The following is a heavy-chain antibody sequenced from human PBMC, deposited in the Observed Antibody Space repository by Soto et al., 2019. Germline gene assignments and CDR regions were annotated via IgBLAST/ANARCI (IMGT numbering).Heavy chain of an antibody. V-gene: IGHV3-23*01. Sequence: EVQLLESGGGLVQPGGSLRLSCAASGFTCSSYAMSWVRQAPGKGLEWVSAISGSGGSTYYADSVKGRFTISRDNSKNPLYLQMNSLRAEDTAVYYCAKDLYPLSHIWIGELPSYYYYYGMDVWGQGTTVTVSS. J-gene: IGHJ6*02. CDR3: AKDLYPLSHIWIGELPSYYYYYGMDV. CDR1: GFTCSSYA. CDR2: ISGSGGST. D-gene: IGHD3-10*01.